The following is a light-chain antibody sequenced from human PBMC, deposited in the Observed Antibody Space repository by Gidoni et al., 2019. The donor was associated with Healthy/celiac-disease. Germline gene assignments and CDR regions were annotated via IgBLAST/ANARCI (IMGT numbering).Light chain of an antibody. V-gene: IGLV3-21*04. CDR2: YDS. J-gene: IGLJ2*01. CDR3: QVWDSSSDHPV. CDR1: NIGSKS. Sequence: SYVLPQPPPGSVAPGKTARITCGGNNIGSKSVHWYQQKPGQAPVLVIYYDSDRPSGIPERFSGSNSGNTATLTISRVEAGDEADYYCQVWDSSSDHPVFGGGTKLTVL.